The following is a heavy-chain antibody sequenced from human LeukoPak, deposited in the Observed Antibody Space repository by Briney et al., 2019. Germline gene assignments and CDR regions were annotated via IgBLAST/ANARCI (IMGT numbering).Heavy chain of an antibody. V-gene: IGHV4-31*03. CDR1: GGSISSGGYY. Sequence: PSETLSLTCTVSGGSISSGGYYWSWIRQHPGKGLEWIGYIYYSGSTYCNPSLKSRVTISVGTSKNQFSLKLSSVTAADTAVYYCARDRRNYNWFDPWGQGTLVTVSS. CDR2: IYYSGST. J-gene: IGHJ5*02. CDR3: ARDRRNYNWFDP.